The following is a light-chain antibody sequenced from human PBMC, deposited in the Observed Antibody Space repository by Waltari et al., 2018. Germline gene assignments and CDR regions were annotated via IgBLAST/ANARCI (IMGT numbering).Light chain of an antibody. CDR3: QQYGSSPRT. J-gene: IGKJ1*01. CDR1: ESVSSSY. Sequence: EIVLTQSPGTLSLSPGERATISCRASESVSSSYLAWYQHKLGQAPRLLIYGASSRATGIPDRFSGSGSGTDFTLTISRLEPEDFAVYYCQQYGSSPRTFGQGTKVEIK. V-gene: IGKV3-20*01. CDR2: GAS.